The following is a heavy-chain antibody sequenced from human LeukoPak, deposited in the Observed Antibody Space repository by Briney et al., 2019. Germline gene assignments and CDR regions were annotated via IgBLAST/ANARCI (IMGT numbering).Heavy chain of an antibody. CDR1: GFTVSSNY. V-gene: IGHV4-4*02. CDR3: ARAGDSPAFDI. CDR2: IYHSGST. D-gene: IGHD3-16*01. Sequence: GSLRLSWAASGFTVSSNYMSWVRQPPGKGLEWIGEIYHSGSTNYNPSLKSRVTISVDKSKNQFSLKLSSVTAADTAVYYCARAGDSPAFDIWGQGTMVTVSS. J-gene: IGHJ3*02.